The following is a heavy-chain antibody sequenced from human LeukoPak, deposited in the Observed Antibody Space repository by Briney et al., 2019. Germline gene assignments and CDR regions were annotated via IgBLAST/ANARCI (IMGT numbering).Heavy chain of an antibody. Sequence: PGGSLRLSCAASGFTFSNYAMSWVRQAPGKGLEWVSAVSASGSSIYYADSVKGRFTISRDNSKNTLFLQMNSLRAEDTAVYYCAKDHTVNYYYYGMDVWGQGTTVTVSS. D-gene: IGHD4-17*01. CDR3: AKDHTVNYYYYGMDV. V-gene: IGHV3-23*01. J-gene: IGHJ6*02. CDR2: VSASGSSI. CDR1: GFTFSNYA.